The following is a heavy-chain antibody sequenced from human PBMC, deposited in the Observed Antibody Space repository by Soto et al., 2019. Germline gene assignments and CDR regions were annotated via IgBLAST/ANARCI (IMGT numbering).Heavy chain of an antibody. Sequence: QVQLQQWGAGLLKPSETLSLTCAVYGGSFSGYYWSWIRQPPGKGLEWIGEINHSGSTNYNPSLKRRVTISVDTSKNQFSLKLSSVTAADTAVYYCARSIAVAGPAFDIWGQGTMVTVSS. V-gene: IGHV4-34*01. CDR1: GGSFSGYY. D-gene: IGHD6-19*01. CDR3: ARSIAVAGPAFDI. CDR2: INHSGST. J-gene: IGHJ3*02.